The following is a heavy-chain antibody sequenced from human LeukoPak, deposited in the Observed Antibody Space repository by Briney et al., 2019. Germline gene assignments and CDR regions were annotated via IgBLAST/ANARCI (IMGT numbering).Heavy chain of an antibody. CDR2: IKQDRSEK. V-gene: IGHV3-7*01. CDR3: AREVLSITMVRGVMSYYYYYYMDV. J-gene: IGHJ6*03. Sequence: PGGSLRLSCAASGFTFSNYWMSWVRQAPGKGLEWVANIKQDRSEKYYVDSVKGRFTISRDNAKNSLYLQMNSLRAEDTAVYYCAREVLSITMVRGVMSYYYYYYMDVWGKGTTVTISS. CDR1: GFTFSNYW. D-gene: IGHD3-10*01.